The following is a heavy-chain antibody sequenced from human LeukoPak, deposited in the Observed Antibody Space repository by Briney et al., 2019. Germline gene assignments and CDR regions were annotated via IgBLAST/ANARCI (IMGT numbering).Heavy chain of an antibody. CDR2: FNPEGGGT. Sequence: ASVKVSCKVSGYTLTDLSMHWVRQAPGKGLEWMGGFNPEGGGTIYAQKFQGRVTMTKDTSTDTAYMELSRLRSEDTAVYYCATAPHFRPSSGYLYYFDHWGQGTLVTVSS. CDR1: GYTLTDLS. V-gene: IGHV1-24*01. J-gene: IGHJ4*02. CDR3: ATAPHFRPSSGYLYYFDH. D-gene: IGHD3-22*01.